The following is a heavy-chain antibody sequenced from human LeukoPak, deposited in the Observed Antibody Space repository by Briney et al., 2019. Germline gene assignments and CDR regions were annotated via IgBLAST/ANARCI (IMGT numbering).Heavy chain of an antibody. Sequence: GGSLRLSCAASGFTFSSNYVSWVRQAPGKGLEWVSVIYSGGTTFSADSVKGRFSVSRDLSKNTLYLQMNSLRAEDTAVYYCAKGSSGASYYFDYWGQGTLVTVSS. J-gene: IGHJ4*02. V-gene: IGHV3-53*01. CDR3: AKGSSGASYYFDY. CDR1: GFTFSSNY. D-gene: IGHD3-10*01. CDR2: IYSGGTT.